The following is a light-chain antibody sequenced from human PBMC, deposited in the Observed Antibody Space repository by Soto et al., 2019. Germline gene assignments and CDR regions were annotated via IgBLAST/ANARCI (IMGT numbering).Light chain of an antibody. CDR2: AAS. J-gene: IGKJ1*01. CDR1: QGISSY. V-gene: IGKV1-8*01. CDR3: QQYYSFPWT. Sequence: AIRMTQSPSSLSAPTGDRVTITCRASQGISSYLAWYQQKPGKAPELLIYAASTLQSGVPSRFSGSGSGTDFTLTISCLQSEDFATYYCQQYYSFPWTFGQGTKVDIK.